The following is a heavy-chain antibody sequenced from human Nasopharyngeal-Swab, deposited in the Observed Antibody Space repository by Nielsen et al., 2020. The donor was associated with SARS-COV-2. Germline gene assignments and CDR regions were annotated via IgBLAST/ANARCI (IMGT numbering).Heavy chain of an antibody. V-gene: IGHV4-4*02. J-gene: IGHJ4*02. CDR2: IYHSGST. CDR3: ARIPADVVVPAARWRGFDY. D-gene: IGHD2-2*01. Sequence: WIRQPPGKGLEWIGEIYHSGSTNYNPSLKSRVTISVDKSKNQFSLKLSSVTAADTAVYYCARIPADVVVPAARWRGFDYWGQGTLVTVSS.